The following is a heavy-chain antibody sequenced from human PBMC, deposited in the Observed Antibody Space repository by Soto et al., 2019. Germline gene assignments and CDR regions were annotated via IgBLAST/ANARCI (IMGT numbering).Heavy chain of an antibody. CDR1: GFTFNSYG. CDR2: ISYDGSNQ. J-gene: IGHJ5*02. V-gene: IGHV3-30*18. D-gene: IGHD6-19*01. Sequence: QVQLVESGGGVVQPGRSLRLSCAASGFTFNSYGMHWVRQAPGKGLEWVAVISYDGSNQDYADSVTGRFTISRDNSKNTLFLQMNSLRTEDTAVYYCAKDQVSSGWYKWSWFDPWGQGTLITVSS. CDR3: AKDQVSSGWYKWSWFDP.